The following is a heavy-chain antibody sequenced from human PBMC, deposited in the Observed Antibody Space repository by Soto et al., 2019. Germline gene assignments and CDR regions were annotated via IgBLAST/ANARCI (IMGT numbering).Heavy chain of an antibody. V-gene: IGHV3-30*18. CDR3: AKNGPLDIVVVVAATLGGAFDI. J-gene: IGHJ3*02. D-gene: IGHD2-15*01. Sequence: GGSLRLSCASSGFTFISYGMHWVRQAPGKGLEWVAVISYDGSNKYYADSVKGRFTISRDNSKNTLYLQMNSLRAEDTAVYYCAKNGPLDIVVVVAATLGGAFDIWGQGTMVTVSS. CDR1: GFTFISYG. CDR2: ISYDGSNK.